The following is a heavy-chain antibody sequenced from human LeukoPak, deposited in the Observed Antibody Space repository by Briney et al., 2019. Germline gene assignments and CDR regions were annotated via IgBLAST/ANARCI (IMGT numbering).Heavy chain of an antibody. Sequence: GRSLRLSCAASGFTFSSYGMHWVRQAPGKGLEWVAVISYDGSNKYYADSVKGRFTISRDNSKNTLYLQMNSLRAEDTAVYYCAKSGRPHDTGDYHFDYWGQGTLVTVSS. V-gene: IGHV3-30*18. CDR2: ISYDGSNK. J-gene: IGHJ4*02. CDR3: AKSGRPHDTGDYHFDY. D-gene: IGHD7-27*01. CDR1: GFTFSSYG.